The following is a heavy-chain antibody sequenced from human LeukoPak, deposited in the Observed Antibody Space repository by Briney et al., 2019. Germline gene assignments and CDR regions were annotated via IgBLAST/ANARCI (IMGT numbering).Heavy chain of an antibody. CDR1: GFTFSTSG. CDR3: ATAKEALSSSWYLSVDY. J-gene: IGHJ4*02. CDR2: ISEDGSYK. V-gene: IGHV3-30*03. D-gene: IGHD6-13*01. Sequence: GGSLRLSCAASGFTFSTSGMHWGRQAPGKGLEWVTVISEDGSYKYYADSVKGRFTISRDNSKNTLYLQMNSLRAEDTAVYYCATAKEALSSSWYLSVDYWGQGTLVTVSS.